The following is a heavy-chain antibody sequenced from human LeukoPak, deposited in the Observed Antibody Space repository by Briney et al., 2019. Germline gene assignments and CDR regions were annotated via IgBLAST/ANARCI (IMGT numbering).Heavy chain of an antibody. CDR1: GFTFSSYG. D-gene: IGHD6-13*01. J-gene: IGHJ4*02. V-gene: IGHV3-30*02. CDR2: IRYDGSNK. CDR3: TRLVGIAAAG. Sequence: PGGSLRLSCAASGFTFSSYGMHWVRQAPGKGLEWVAFIRYDGSNKYYADSVKGRFTISRDDSKNTAYLQMNSLKTEDTAVYYCTRLVGIAAAGWGQGTLVTVSS.